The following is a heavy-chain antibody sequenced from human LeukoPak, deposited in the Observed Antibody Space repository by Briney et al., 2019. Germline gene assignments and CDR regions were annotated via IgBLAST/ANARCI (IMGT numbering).Heavy chain of an antibody. CDR3: ARGPIIGILRWLQSEYNWFDP. D-gene: IGHD5-24*01. CDR2: MNPNSGNT. Sequence: PMASVKVSCKASGYTFTSYGISWVRQATGQGLEWMGWMNPNSGNTGYAQKFQGRVTMTRNTSISTAYMELSSLRSEDTAVYYCARGPIIGILRWLQSEYNWFDPWGQGTLVTVSS. V-gene: IGHV1-8*02. CDR1: GYTFTSYG. J-gene: IGHJ5*02.